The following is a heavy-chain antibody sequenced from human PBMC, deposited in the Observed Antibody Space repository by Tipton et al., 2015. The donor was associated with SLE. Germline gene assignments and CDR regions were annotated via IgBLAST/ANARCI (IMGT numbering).Heavy chain of an antibody. V-gene: IGHV3-48*03. Sequence: SLRLSCAASGFTFSSYEMNWVRQAPGKGLEWVSYISSSDSTIYYADSVKGRFTISRDNSKNTLDLQMNSLRAEDTAVYYCAKGATTGAFDYWGQGTLVTVSS. CDR3: AKGATTGAFDY. D-gene: IGHD1-26*01. CDR2: ISSSDSTI. CDR1: GFTFSSYE. J-gene: IGHJ4*02.